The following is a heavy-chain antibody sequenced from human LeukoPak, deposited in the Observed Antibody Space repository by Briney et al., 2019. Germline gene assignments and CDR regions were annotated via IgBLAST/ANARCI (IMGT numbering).Heavy chain of an antibody. J-gene: IGHJ5*02. CDR1: GFTFSSYA. V-gene: IGHV3-23*01. CDR3: AKDVVRVSSKGWFDP. CDR2: ISGSGGST. Sequence: GGSLRLSCVASGFTFSSYAMSWVRQAPGKGLEWVSAISGSGGSTDYADSVKGRFTISRDNSKNTLYLQMNSLRAEDTAVYYCAKDVVRVSSKGWFDPWGQGTLVTVSS. D-gene: IGHD6-6*01.